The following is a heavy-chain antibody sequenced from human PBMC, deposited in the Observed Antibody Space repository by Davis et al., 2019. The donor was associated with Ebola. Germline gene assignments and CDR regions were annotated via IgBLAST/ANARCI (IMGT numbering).Heavy chain of an antibody. CDR1: GYSFTSYW. V-gene: IGHV5-51*01. D-gene: IGHD5-12*01. J-gene: IGHJ4*02. CDR2: IYPGDSDT. CDR3: ARREGIVATTNFDY. Sequence: PGGSLRLTCKGSGYSFTSYWIGWVRQMPGKGLEWMGIIYPGDSDTRYSPYFQGQVTISADKSISTAYLQWSSLKASDTAMYDCARREGIVATTNFDYWGQGTLVTVSS.